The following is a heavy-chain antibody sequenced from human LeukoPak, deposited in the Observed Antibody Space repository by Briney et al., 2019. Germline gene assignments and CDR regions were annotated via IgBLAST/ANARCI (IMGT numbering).Heavy chain of an antibody. J-gene: IGHJ4*02. CDR1: GFTFSAYY. CDR2: IGHSSIGYSSDHL. D-gene: IGHD3/OR15-3a*01. CDR3: AREDFFTPHS. V-gene: IGHV3-11*05. Sequence: GGSLRLSCAASGFTFSAYYMTWLRQAPGKGLEWVSSIGHSSIGYSSDHLKYADSVKGRFTISSDNAKNSLYLQMDSLRAEDTAVYFCAREDFFTPHSWGQGTLVTVSS.